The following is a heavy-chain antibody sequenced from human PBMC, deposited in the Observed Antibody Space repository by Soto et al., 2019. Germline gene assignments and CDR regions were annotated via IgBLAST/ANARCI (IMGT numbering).Heavy chain of an antibody. CDR1: GSTFSSYA. V-gene: IGHV1-69*01. Sequence: QVQLVQSGAEVKKPGSSVKVSCKASGSTFSSYAISWVRQAPGQGLEWMGGIIPIFGTANYAQKFQGRVTITADESTSTAYMELSSLRSEDTAVYYCARDLKPGYSSSWSRFDYWGQGTLVTVSS. CDR3: ARDLKPGYSSSWSRFDY. D-gene: IGHD6-13*01. J-gene: IGHJ4*02. CDR2: IIPIFGTA.